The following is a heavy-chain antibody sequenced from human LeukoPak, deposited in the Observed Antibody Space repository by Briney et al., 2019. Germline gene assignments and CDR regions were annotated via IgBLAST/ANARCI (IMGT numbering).Heavy chain of an antibody. CDR2: IYYSGST. J-gene: IGHJ6*03. CDR1: GGSISSSSYY. Sequence: PSETLSLTCTVSGGSISSSSYYWGWIRQPPGKGLEWIGSIYYSGSTYYNPSLKSRVTISVDTSKNQFSLKLSSVTAADTAVYYCARGRGIAVAGNPPSYYYYYMDVWGKGTTVTVSS. D-gene: IGHD6-19*01. CDR3: ARGRGIAVAGNPPSYYYYYMDV. V-gene: IGHV4-39*07.